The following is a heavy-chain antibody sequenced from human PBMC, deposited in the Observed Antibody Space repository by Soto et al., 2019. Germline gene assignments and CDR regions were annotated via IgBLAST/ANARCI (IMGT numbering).Heavy chain of an antibody. D-gene: IGHD6-13*01. CDR2: INPNSGGT. CDR1: GYTFTGYY. CDR3: ARGPIAAAGTNDAFDI. V-gene: IGHV1-2*04. Sequence: SVKVSCKASGYTFTGYYMHWVRQATGQGLEWMGWINPNSGGTNYAQKFQGWVTMTRDTSISTAYMELSRLRSDDTAVYYCARGPIAAAGTNDAFDIWGQGTMVNVSS. J-gene: IGHJ3*02.